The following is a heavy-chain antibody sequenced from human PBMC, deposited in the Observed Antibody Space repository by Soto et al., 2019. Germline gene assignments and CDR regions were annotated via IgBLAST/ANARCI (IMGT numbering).Heavy chain of an antibody. CDR1: GFTFSNFA. CDR3: AKDVAATL. Sequence: PGGSLRLSCAASGFTFSNFALNWVRQAPGKGLEWVSTISASGKSTYYADSVRGRFTISRDNSGNMLFLQMNGLGADDAAVYYCAKDVAATLWGQGALVTVYS. CDR2: ISASGKST. V-gene: IGHV3-23*01. D-gene: IGHD6-13*01. J-gene: IGHJ4*02.